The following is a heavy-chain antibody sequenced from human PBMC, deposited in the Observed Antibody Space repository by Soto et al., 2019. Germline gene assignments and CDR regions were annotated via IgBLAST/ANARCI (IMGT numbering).Heavy chain of an antibody. V-gene: IGHV3-30-3*01. CDR1: GFTFSSYA. J-gene: IGHJ1*01. D-gene: IGHD6-19*01. Sequence: QVQLVESGGGVVQPGRSLRLSCAASGFTFSSYAMHWVRQAPGKGLEWVAVISYDGSNKYYADSVKGRFTISRDNSKNTLYLKMNSLRAEDTAVYYCASPPGVFGSGWNAEYFQHWGQGTLVTVSS. CDR2: ISYDGSNK. CDR3: ASPPGVFGSGWNAEYFQH.